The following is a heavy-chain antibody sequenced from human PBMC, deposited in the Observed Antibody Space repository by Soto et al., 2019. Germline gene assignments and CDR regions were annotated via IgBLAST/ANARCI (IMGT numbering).Heavy chain of an antibody. J-gene: IGHJ4*02. CDR1: GGTFSSYA. D-gene: IGHD3-22*01. Sequence: QVQLVQSGAEVKKPGSSVKVSCKASGGTFSSYAISWVRQAPGQGLEWMGGIIPIFGTANYAQKFQGRVTITADESTSTAYMELSSQRSEETAVYYCARDRGGGYYDSSGYYSAFDYWGQGTLVTVSS. CDR3: ARDRGGGYYDSSGYYSAFDY. CDR2: IIPIFGTA. V-gene: IGHV1-69*01.